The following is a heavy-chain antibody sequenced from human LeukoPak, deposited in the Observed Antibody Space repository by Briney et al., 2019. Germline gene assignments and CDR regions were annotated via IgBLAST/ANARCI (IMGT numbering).Heavy chain of an antibody. CDR2: ISSSSSYI. J-gene: IGHJ4*02. V-gene: IGHV3-21*01. CDR1: GLTFSTSS. Sequence: GGSLRLSCAASGLTFSTSSMNWVRQAPGKGLEWVSSISSSSSYIYYADSVKGRFTISRDNAKNSLYLQMNSLRVEDTAVYCCARGAYYDYWGQGTLVTVSS. D-gene: IGHD3-22*01. CDR3: ARGAYYDY.